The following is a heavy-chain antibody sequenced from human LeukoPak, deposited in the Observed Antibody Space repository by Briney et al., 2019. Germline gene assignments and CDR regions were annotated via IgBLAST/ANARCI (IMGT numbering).Heavy chain of an antibody. D-gene: IGHD1-1*01. V-gene: IGHV3-7*04. CDR2: IHPEGNEK. CDR3: ARGDDFSGDH. Sequence: GGSLRLSCAVSGFTFSKFWMSWVRQAPGRGLEWVANIHPEGNEKYHVESVKGRFTISRDNAKNLLFLQMNGPRVEDTAVYYCARGDDFSGDHWGQGTLVTVSS. J-gene: IGHJ4*02. CDR1: GFTFSKFW.